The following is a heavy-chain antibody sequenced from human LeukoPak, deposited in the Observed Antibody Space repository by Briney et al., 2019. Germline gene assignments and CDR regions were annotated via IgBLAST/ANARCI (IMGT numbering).Heavy chain of an antibody. CDR1: GGTFSSYA. CDR3: ASRGTYFYDSSGYYYGN. J-gene: IGHJ4*02. CDR2: IIPIFGTA. Sequence: GASVKVSCKASGGTFSSYAISWVRQAPGQGLEWMGGIIPIFGTANYAQKFQGRVTITADKSTSTAYMELSSLRSEDTAVYYCASRGTYFYDSSGYYYGNWGQGTLVTVSS. D-gene: IGHD3-22*01. V-gene: IGHV1-69*06.